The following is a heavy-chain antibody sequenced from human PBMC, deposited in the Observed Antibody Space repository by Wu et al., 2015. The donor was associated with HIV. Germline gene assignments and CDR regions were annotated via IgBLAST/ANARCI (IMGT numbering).Heavy chain of an antibody. CDR3: ARGPPLAAQYYYMDV. J-gene: IGHJ6*03. CDR1: EGTLSKFA. Sequence: QVQLVQSGAEVKKPGSSVRVSCKASEGTLSKFAISWVRQAPGQGLEWMGTIIPTFDTSNYAQKFQGRVTITTDESTSTAYMELSSLRSEDTAVYYCARGPPLAAQYYYMDVWGKGTTVTVSS. D-gene: IGHD6-6*01. CDR2: IIPTFDTS. V-gene: IGHV1-69*05.